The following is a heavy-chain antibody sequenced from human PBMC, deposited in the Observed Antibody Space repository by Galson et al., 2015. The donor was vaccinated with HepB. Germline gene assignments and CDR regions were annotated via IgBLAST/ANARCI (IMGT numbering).Heavy chain of an antibody. J-gene: IGHJ3*02. Sequence: SLRLSCAASGFTFSSYSMNWVRQAPGKGLEWVSSISSSSSYIYYADSVKGRFTISRDNAKNSLYLQMNSLRAEDTAVYYCARDRYFDWLLSYGLRAFDIWGQGTMVTVSS. CDR2: ISSSSSYI. D-gene: IGHD3-9*01. CDR1: GFTFSSYS. V-gene: IGHV3-21*01. CDR3: ARDRYFDWLLSYGLRAFDI.